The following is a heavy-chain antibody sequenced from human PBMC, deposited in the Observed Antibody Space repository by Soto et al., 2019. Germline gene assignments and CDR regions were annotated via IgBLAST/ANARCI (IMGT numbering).Heavy chain of an antibody. CDR3: TKVSPQWLVQDY. CDR2: IHFGGNT. Sequence: PXGSLRLSCAASGFTVSGDYVSWVRQAPGKGLECVSVIHFGGNTYYADSVKGRFTVSRDNSKNTLYLQMNSLRVEDTAIYFCTKVSPQWLVQDYWGQGTLVTVSS. D-gene: IGHD6-19*01. CDR1: GFTVSGDY. J-gene: IGHJ4*02. V-gene: IGHV3-53*01.